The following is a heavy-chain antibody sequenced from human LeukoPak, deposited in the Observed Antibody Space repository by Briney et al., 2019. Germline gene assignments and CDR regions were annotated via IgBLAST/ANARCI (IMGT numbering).Heavy chain of an antibody. J-gene: IGHJ3*02. D-gene: IGHD3-10*01. Sequence: SETLSLTCTVSGGSISSYYWGWIRQPPGKGLEWIGSIYDSGSAYYNPSLKSRVTISVDTSKNQFSLKLSSVTAADTAVYYCARVMVRGVIDAFDIWGQGTMVTVSS. V-gene: IGHV4-39*07. CDR1: GGSISSYY. CDR2: IYDSGSA. CDR3: ARVMVRGVIDAFDI.